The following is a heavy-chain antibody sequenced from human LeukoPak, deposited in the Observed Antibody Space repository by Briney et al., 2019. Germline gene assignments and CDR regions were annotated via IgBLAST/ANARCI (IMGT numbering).Heavy chain of an antibody. J-gene: IGHJ4*02. V-gene: IGHV3-7*01. Sequence: PGGSLRLSCAASGFTFSSYWMSWVRQALRKGLTCMANIKQDGSEKYYVDSVKGRFTISRDNAKNSLYLQMNSLRAEDTAVYYCARVIFQWTFDYWGQGTLVTVSS. CDR2: IKQDGSEK. D-gene: IGHD2-15*01. CDR1: GFTFSSYW. CDR3: ARVIFQWTFDY.